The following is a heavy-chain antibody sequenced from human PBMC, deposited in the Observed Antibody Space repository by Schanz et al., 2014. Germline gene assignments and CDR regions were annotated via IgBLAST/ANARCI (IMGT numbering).Heavy chain of an antibody. J-gene: IGHJ4*01. CDR1: GYTFTNFY. CDR3: ARVGSMVQEINFAY. CDR2: INPSEGGT. D-gene: IGHD3-10*01. V-gene: IGHV1-46*03. Sequence: QVQLIQSGAEVKKPGASVKVSCKASGYTFTNFYIHWVRQAPGQGLEWVGIINPSEGGTSFPQKFKDRLTMTRDTSTSTFYIELSSLRSEDTAVYYCARVGSMVQEINFAYWGRGSLVTVSS.